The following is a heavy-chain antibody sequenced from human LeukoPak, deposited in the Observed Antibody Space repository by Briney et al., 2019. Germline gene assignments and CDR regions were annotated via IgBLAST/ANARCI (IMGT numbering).Heavy chain of an antibody. V-gene: IGHV3-33*01. CDR2: IWYDGSNK. D-gene: IGHD2-2*02. CDR3: AREPCSSTSCYSDY. Sequence: GGSLRLSCAASGFTFSSYGMHWVRQAPGKGLEWVAVIWYDGSNKYYADSVKGRFTISRDNSKNTLYLQMNSLRAEDTAVYYCAREPCSSTSCYSDYWGQGTLVTVSS. CDR1: GFTFSSYG. J-gene: IGHJ4*02.